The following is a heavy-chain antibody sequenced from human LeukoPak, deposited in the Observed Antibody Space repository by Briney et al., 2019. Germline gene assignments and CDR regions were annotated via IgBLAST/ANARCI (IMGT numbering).Heavy chain of an antibody. J-gene: IGHJ4*02. D-gene: IGHD3-22*01. V-gene: IGHV4-4*07. CDR2: IYISGST. CDR3: ARLGKDYYDSSGYYTFDY. CDR1: GGSISSYY. Sequence: SETLSLTCTVSGGSISSYYWSWIRQPAGKGLEWIGRIYISGSTNYNPSLKSRVTMSVDTSKNQFSLKLSSVTAADTAVYYCARLGKDYYDSSGYYTFDYWGQGTLVTVSS.